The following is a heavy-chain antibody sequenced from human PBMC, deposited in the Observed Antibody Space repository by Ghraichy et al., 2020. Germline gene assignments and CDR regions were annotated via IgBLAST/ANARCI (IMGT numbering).Heavy chain of an antibody. J-gene: IGHJ6*02. V-gene: IGHV3-7*01. Sequence: GGSLRLSCAASGFTFSSYWMSWVRQAPGKGLEWVANIKQDGSEKYYVDSVKGRFTISRDNAKNSLYLQMNSLRAEDTAVYYCAREDTAMDHPTPYYYYYGMDVWGQGTTVTVSS. CDR2: IKQDGSEK. D-gene: IGHD5-18*01. CDR3: AREDTAMDHPTPYYYYYGMDV. CDR1: GFTFSSYW.